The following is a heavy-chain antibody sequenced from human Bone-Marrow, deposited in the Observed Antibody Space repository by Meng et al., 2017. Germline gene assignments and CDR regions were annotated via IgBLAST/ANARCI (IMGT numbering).Heavy chain of an antibody. CDR1: GYNFNDHY. J-gene: IGHJ4*02. D-gene: IGHD1-26*01. V-gene: IGHV1-46*02. CDR3: TRVAGMRENDFDY. Sequence: ASVKVSCKASGYNFNDHYVHWVRQAPGQGLEWMGVIDPSGSSASYVQKFQGRLTMTTDTSTSTVYMELSSLKSEDTTVYFCTRVAGMRENDFDYWGQGTLVTVSS. CDR2: IDPSGSSA.